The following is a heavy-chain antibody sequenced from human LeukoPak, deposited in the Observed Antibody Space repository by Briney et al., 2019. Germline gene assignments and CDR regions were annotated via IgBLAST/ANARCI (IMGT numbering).Heavy chain of an antibody. CDR2: INHSGST. V-gene: IGHV4-34*01. CDR1: GGSFSGYY. Sequence: SETLSLTCAVYGGSFSGYYWSWIRQPPGKGLEGIGEINHSGSTNYNPSLKSRVTISVDTSKNQFSLKLSSVTAADTAVYYCARDGIAAAGTQAFDIWGQGTMVTVSS. J-gene: IGHJ3*02. D-gene: IGHD6-13*01. CDR3: ARDGIAAAGTQAFDI.